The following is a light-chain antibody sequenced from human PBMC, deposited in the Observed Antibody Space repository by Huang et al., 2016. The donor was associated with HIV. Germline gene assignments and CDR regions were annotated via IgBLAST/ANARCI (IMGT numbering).Light chain of an antibody. CDR2: GAS. CDR1: QTVDSD. V-gene: IGKV3-15*01. CDR3: QQYKNWPRT. J-gene: IGKJ3*01. Sequence: EIVMTQSPATLSVSPGERAALSCRASQTVDSDLAWYQQKPGQAPRLLIDGASTRATCIPARFSGSGSGTEFTLTISSLQSEDFAVYYCQQYKNWPRTFGPGTTVDIK.